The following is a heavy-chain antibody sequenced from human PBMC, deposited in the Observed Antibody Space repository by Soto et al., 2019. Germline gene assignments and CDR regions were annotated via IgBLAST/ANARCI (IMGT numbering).Heavy chain of an antibody. D-gene: IGHD3-22*01. V-gene: IGHV5-51*01. CDR1: GYTFTSYW. CDR3: ARKDKSGYFNWFDP. Sequence: LVESLKLSGRTSGYTFTSYWIAWVRQMPGKGLEWMGIIFPSDSYTRYSPSFQGQVTISADRSTNTVFLQWASLKASDTAVYFCARKDKSGYFNWFDPWGQGTLVTVSS. CDR2: IFPSDSYT. J-gene: IGHJ5*02.